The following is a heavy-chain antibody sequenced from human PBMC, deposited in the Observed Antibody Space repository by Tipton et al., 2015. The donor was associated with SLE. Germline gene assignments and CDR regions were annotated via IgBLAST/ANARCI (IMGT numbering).Heavy chain of an antibody. V-gene: IGHV4-34*01. CDR3: AEGGGGSSGVLFAY. D-gene: IGHD3-22*01. J-gene: IGHJ4*02. Sequence: LRLSCAVYGGSFSGYYWSWIRQPPGKGLEWIGEINHSGSTNYNPSLKSRVTISVDTSKNQFSLKLSSVTAADTAVYYCAEGGGGSSGVLFAYWGQGTLVTVSS. CDR1: GGSFSGYY. CDR2: INHSGST.